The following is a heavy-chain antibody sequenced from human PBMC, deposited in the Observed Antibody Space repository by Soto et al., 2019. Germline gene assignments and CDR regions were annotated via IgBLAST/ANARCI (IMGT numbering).Heavy chain of an antibody. CDR1: GGSIDSGDDY. V-gene: IGHV4-30-4*08. D-gene: IGHD2-21*02. Sequence: QVQLQESGPGLVKPSQTLSLTCTISGGSIDSGDDYWTWIRQPPGKGLEWIGYINYNGNTYYNPSLKSRVALSVDTSKNQVSLNLNSVTAADTAVYFCARYGGHSRRFYCWGQGTLVTVSS. CDR3: ARYGGHSRRFYC. J-gene: IGHJ4*02. CDR2: INYNGNT.